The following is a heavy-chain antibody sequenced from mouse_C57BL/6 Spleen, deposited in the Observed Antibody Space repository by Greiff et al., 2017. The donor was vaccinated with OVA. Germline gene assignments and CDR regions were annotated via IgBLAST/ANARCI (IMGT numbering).Heavy chain of an antibody. Sequence: DVMLVESGGGLVKPGGSLKLSCAASGFTFSDYGMHWVRQAPEKGLEWVAYISSGSSTIYYADTVKGRFTISRDNAKNTLFLQMTGLRSEDTAMYYCAGGGPDYFDYWGQGTTLTVSS. CDR1: GFTFSDYG. CDR2: ISSGSSTI. CDR3: AGGGPDYFDY. V-gene: IGHV5-17*01. J-gene: IGHJ2*01. D-gene: IGHD3-3*01.